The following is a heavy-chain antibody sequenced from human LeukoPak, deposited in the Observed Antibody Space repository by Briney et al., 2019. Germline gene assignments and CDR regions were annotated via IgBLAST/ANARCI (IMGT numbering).Heavy chain of an antibody. CDR1: GGSISSGGYY. Sequence: PSETLSLTCTVSGGSISSGGYYWSWIRQHPGKGLEWIGYIYYSGSTYYNPSLKSRVTISVDTSKNQFSLKLSSVTAADTAVYYCAREVRSPPLAEIVVVPAARVGYYYYYMDVWGKGTTVTVSS. CDR2: IYYSGST. D-gene: IGHD2-2*01. V-gene: IGHV4-31*03. J-gene: IGHJ6*03. CDR3: AREVRSPPLAEIVVVPAARVGYYYYYMDV.